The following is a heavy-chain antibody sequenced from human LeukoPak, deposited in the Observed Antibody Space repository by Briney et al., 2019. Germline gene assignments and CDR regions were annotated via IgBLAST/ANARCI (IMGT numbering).Heavy chain of an antibody. Sequence: SETLSLTCAVYGGSFSGYYWSWIRQPPGKGLEWIGEINHSGSTNYNPSLKSRVTISVDTSKNQFSLKLSSVTAADTAVYYCARAGIAAAGTFFDYWGQGTLVTVSS. CDR1: GGSFSGYY. CDR2: INHSGST. CDR3: ARAGIAAAGTFFDY. J-gene: IGHJ4*02. D-gene: IGHD6-13*01. V-gene: IGHV4-34*01.